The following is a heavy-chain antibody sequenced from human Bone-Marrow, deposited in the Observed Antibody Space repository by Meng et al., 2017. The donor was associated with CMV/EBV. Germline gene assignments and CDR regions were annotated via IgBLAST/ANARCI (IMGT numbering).Heavy chain of an antibody. V-gene: IGHV3-33*06. Sequence: GGSLRLSCAASGFTFSSYGMYWVRQAPGKGLEWVAVIWYDGSNKYYGDSVKGRFTISRDNPKNTLYLQMNSLRAEDTAVYYCAKSDVAYSYVLYYYGMDVWGQGTTVTVSS. J-gene: IGHJ6*02. CDR2: IWYDGSNK. CDR1: GFTFSSYG. D-gene: IGHD5-18*01. CDR3: AKSDVAYSYVLYYYGMDV.